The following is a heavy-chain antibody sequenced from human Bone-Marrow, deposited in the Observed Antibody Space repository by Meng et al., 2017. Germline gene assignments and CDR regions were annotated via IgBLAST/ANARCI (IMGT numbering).Heavy chain of an antibody. CDR3: AREGASVVSLQY. Sequence: GGSLRLSCAASGFIVSSDYRHWLRQAPGKGLVWVSRISSGGSTATYSDSVKGRLTISRDNAKNTQYLQMRTLRGDNTAVYYCAREGASVVSLQYWGQGTLVTVSS. CDR2: ISSGGSTA. CDR1: GFIVSSDY. D-gene: IGHD4-23*01. J-gene: IGHJ4*02. V-gene: IGHV3-74*03.